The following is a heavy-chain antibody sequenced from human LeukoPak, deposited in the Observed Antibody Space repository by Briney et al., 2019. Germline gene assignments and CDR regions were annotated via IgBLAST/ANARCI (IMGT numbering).Heavy chain of an antibody. CDR2: ISGDGGST. Sequence: TGGSLRLTCAVSGFTFDDYSMHWVRQAPGKGLEWVSLISGDGGSTYYADSVKGRFTISRDNSKNSLYLQMSSLRTEDTALYYCAKASPSYVWGSYRLRPFDYWGQGTLVTVSS. CDR3: AKASPSYVWGSYRLRPFDY. V-gene: IGHV3-43*02. CDR1: GFTFDDYS. D-gene: IGHD3-16*02. J-gene: IGHJ4*02.